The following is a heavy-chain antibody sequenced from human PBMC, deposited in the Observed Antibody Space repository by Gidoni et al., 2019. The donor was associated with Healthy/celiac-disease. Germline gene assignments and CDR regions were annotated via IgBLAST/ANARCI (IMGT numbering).Heavy chain of an antibody. J-gene: IGHJ6*02. CDR2: IWYDGSNQ. CDR3: ASSPGYCSGGSCYDNYYYYGMDV. CDR1: GFHFSSYG. Sequence: QVQLVESGGGVVQPGRSLRLSCPASGFHFSSYGMHWVRQAPGKGLEWVAVIWYDGSNQYYADSVKGRFTISRDNSKNTLYLQMNSLRAEDTAVYYCASSPGYCSGGSCYDNYYYYGMDVWGQGTTVTVSS. V-gene: IGHV3-33*01. D-gene: IGHD2-15*01.